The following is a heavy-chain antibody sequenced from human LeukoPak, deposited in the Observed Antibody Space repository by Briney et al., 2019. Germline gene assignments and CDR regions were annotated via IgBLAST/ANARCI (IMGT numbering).Heavy chain of an antibody. D-gene: IGHD3-3*01. CDR1: GFTFSSYA. J-gene: IGHJ4*02. CDR2: ISGSGGST. V-gene: IGHV3-23*01. CDR3: AFRYAYYDFWSGYYPPDY. Sequence: PGGSLRLSCAASGFTFSSYAMSWVRQASGKGLEWVSAISGSGGSTYYADSVKGRFTISRDNSKNTLYLQMNSLRAEDTAVYYCAFRYAYYDFWSGYYPPDYWGQGTLVTVSS.